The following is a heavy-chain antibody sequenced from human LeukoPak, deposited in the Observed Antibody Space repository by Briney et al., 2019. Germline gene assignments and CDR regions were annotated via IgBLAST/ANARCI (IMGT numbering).Heavy chain of an antibody. J-gene: IGHJ6*02. D-gene: IGHD6-25*01. V-gene: IGHV3-7*01. CDR3: ARVSGAYYYNYGMDV. Sequence: GGSLRLSCAASGFTSTSYWMSWVRQAPGEGREWVANIKKDGSEKYYVDSVKGRFTISRDNAKNSLYLQMNSLRAEDTAVYYCARVSGAYYYNYGMDVWGQGTTVTVSS. CDR1: GFTSTSYW. CDR2: IKKDGSEK.